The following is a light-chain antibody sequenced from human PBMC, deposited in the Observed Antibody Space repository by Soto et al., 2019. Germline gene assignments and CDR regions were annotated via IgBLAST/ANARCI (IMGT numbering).Light chain of an antibody. CDR1: QSVSSNY. CDR3: QQYDSAPPGYT. V-gene: IGKV3-20*01. J-gene: IGKJ2*01. CDR2: GAS. Sequence: EIVLTQSPGTLSLSPGERATLSCRASQSVSSNYLAWYQQKPGQAPRLLVYGASSRATGIPDRFSGSASGADFTLTISRLEPEDFAVYYCQQYDSAPPGYTFGQGTKLEIK.